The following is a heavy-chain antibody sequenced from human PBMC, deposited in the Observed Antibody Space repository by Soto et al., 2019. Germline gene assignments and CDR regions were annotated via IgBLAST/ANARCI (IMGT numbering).Heavy chain of an antibody. J-gene: IGHJ4*02. CDR3: ARPQGSGSYSPFDY. CDR2: INWNGGST. V-gene: IGHV3-20*04. Sequence: GGSLRLSCAASGFTFDDYGVSWVRQAPGKGLEWVSGINWNGGSTGYADSVKGRFTISRDNAKNSLYLQMNSLRAEDTALYYCARPQGSGSYSPFDYWGQGTLVTSPQ. CDR1: GFTFDDYG. D-gene: IGHD3-10*01.